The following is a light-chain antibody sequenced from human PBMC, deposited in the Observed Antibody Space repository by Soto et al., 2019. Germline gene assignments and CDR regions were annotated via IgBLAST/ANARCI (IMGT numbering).Light chain of an antibody. CDR2: EGT. CDR1: GNDVGSYNL. Sequence: QSALTQPASVSGSPGQSITISCTGTGNDVGSYNLVSWYQHHPGKAPKLVIYEGTKWPSGVSNRFSGSKPGNTASLTISGLRAEEEADFYCCSYVGGYSYVFGIGTKVTVL. V-gene: IGLV2-23*01. J-gene: IGLJ1*01. CDR3: CSYVGGYSYV.